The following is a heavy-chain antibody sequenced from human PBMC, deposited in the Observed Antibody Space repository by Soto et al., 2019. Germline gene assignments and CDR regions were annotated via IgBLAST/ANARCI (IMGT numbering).Heavy chain of an antibody. CDR3: ARHNGYTVTAPFDF. V-gene: IGHV4-39*01. CDR1: SGSITSAYSY. Sequence: QLQLQESGPGLVKPSETLSLTCTVSSGSITSAYSYWGWIRQPPGKGLEWIANIYYSGSTYDNPSLMSRLTISIATSKSQFSLRLSSVTAADTAVYYCARHNGYTVTAPFDFWGQGTLVTVSS. J-gene: IGHJ4*02. D-gene: IGHD4-17*01. CDR2: IYYSGST.